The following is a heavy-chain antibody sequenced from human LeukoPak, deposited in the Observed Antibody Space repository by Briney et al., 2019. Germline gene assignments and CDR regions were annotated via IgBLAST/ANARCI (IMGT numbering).Heavy chain of an antibody. Sequence: PSETLSLTCTVSGGSITSYYWSWIRQPPGKGLEWIGYIYYSGSTDYNPSLKGRVTISVATSKTQFSLKLTSVTAADTAVYYCARDPQHYGSGSYYNVNYWGQGTLVTVSS. D-gene: IGHD3-10*01. CDR3: ARDPQHYGSGSYYNVNY. CDR1: GGSITSYY. CDR2: IYYSGST. J-gene: IGHJ4*02. V-gene: IGHV4-59*12.